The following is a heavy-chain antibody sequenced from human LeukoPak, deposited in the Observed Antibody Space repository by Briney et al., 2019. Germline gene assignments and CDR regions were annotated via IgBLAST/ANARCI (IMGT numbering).Heavy chain of an antibody. CDR3: ARAGKYSSGWSDAFDI. CDR2: IIPIFGTA. CDR1: GGTFSSYA. D-gene: IGHD6-19*01. J-gene: IGHJ3*02. V-gene: IGHV1-69*05. Sequence: SSVKVSCKASGGTFSSYAISWARQAPGQGLEWMGGIIPIFGTANYAQKFQGRVTITTDESTSTAYMELSSLRSEDTAVYYCARAGKYSSGWSDAFDIWGQGTMVTVSS.